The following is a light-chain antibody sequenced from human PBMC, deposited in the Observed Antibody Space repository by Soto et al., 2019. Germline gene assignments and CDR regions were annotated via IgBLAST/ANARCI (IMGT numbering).Light chain of an antibody. CDR2: GAS. J-gene: IGKJ1*01. CDR3: QQYKNWPRT. CDR1: QSVDNY. Sequence: EIVLTQSPASLSLSPGERATLSCRASQSVDNYLVWYQQKPGQAPRLLIFGASNRATGIPARFSGSGSGTDFTLTINSLQSEDFGVYYCQQYKNWPRTFGQGTKVDIK. V-gene: IGKV3-11*01.